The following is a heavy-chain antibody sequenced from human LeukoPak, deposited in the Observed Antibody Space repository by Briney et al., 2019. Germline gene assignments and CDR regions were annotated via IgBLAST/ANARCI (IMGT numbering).Heavy chain of an antibody. J-gene: IGHJ2*01. CDR3: AKTAEVGPPGYFDL. Sequence: GGSLRLSCAASGFTFSSNYMSWVRQAPGKGLEWVSVIYSGGSTYYADSVKGRFTISRDNSKNTLYLQMNSLRAEDTAIYYCAKTAEVGPPGYFDLWGRGTLVTVSS. CDR1: GFTFSSNY. CDR2: IYSGGST. D-gene: IGHD1-26*01. V-gene: IGHV3-53*01.